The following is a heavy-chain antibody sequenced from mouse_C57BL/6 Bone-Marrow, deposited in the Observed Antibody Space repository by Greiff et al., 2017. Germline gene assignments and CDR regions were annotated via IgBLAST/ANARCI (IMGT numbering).Heavy chain of an antibody. CDR1: GFTFSSYG. V-gene: IGHV5-6*02. Sequence: EVKLVESGGDLVKPGGSLKLSCAASGFTFSSYGMSWVRQTPDKRLEWVATISSGGSYTYYPDSVKGRFTISRDNAKNTLYLQMSSLKSEDTARYYCARQGTGTDYWGQGTTLTVSS. CDR2: ISSGGSYT. D-gene: IGHD4-1*01. J-gene: IGHJ2*01. CDR3: ARQGTGTDY.